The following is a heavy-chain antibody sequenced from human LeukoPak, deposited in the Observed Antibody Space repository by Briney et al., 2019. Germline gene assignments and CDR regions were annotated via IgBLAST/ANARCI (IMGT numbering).Heavy chain of an antibody. D-gene: IGHD3-3*01. Sequence: PGGSLRLSCAASGFTFSSYAMHWVRQAPGKGLEWVAVISYDGINKYYADSVKGRFTISRDNSKNTLFLQMNSLRAEDTAVYYCATHFLLRFLEWFSIWGQGTMVTVSS. V-gene: IGHV3-30-3*01. CDR1: GFTFSSYA. CDR3: ATHFLLRFLEWFSI. CDR2: ISYDGINK. J-gene: IGHJ3*02.